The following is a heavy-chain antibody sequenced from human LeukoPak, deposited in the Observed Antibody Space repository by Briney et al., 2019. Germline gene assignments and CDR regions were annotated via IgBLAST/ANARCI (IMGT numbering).Heavy chain of an antibody. V-gene: IGHV1-24*01. CDR3: ARGTEPRGIVVVPAAMGY. CDR2: CDPEDGET. J-gene: IGHJ4*02. CDR1: GYTLTELS. D-gene: IGHD2-2*01. Sequence: GASVTVSCMVSGYTLTELSMHWVRQAPGKGREWMGGCDPEDGETNYAQKFQGRVTMTEDTSTDTAYMELSSLRSEDTAVYYCARGTEPRGIVVVPAAMGYWGQGTLVTVSS.